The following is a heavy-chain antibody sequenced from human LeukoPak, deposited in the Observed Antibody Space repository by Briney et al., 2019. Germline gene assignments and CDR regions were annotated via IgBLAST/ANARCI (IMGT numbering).Heavy chain of an antibody. D-gene: IGHD5-12*01. CDR2: ISSSGST. CDR1: GGSVNSGPDY. J-gene: IGHJ4*02. Sequence: PSETLSLTCTVSGGSVNSGPDYWSWIRQPAGRGLEWIGRISSSGSTNYNPSLKSRVTMSVDRSKNQISLMLYSVTAADTAVYFCTRDSSGYDWFYDYWGQGTLVTVSS. V-gene: IGHV4-61*02. CDR3: TRDSSGYDWFYDY.